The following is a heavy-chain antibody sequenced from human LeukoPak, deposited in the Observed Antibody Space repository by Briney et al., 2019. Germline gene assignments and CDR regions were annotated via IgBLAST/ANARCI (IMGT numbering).Heavy chain of an antibody. CDR1: GGSISSSSYY. CDR3: ARLTIFGVVPDY. V-gene: IGHV4-39*01. CDR2: IYYSGST. J-gene: IGHJ4*02. D-gene: IGHD3-3*01. Sequence: SEILSLTCTVSGGSISSSSYYWGWIRQPPGKGLEWIGSIYYSGSTYYNPSLKSRVTISVDTSKNQFFLNLSSVTAADTAVYYCARLTIFGVVPDYWGQGTLVTVSS.